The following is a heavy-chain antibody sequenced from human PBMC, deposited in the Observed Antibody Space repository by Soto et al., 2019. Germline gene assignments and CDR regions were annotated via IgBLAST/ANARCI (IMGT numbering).Heavy chain of an antibody. V-gene: IGHV3-53*01. J-gene: IGHJ6*02. CDR3: ARDPPATRHGMDV. CDR2: IYSGGST. Sequence: PGGSLRLSCAASGFTFSSYWMHWVRQAPGKGLEWVSVIYSGGSTYYADSVRGRFTISRDNSRNTLYLQMKSLRAEDTAVYYCARDPPATRHGMDVWGQGTTVTVSS. CDR1: GFTFSSYW.